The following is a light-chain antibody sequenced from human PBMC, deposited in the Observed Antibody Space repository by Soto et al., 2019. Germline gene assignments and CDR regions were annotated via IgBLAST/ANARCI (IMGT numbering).Light chain of an antibody. J-gene: IGLJ1*01. V-gene: IGLV2-14*01. Sequence: QSALTQPASVSASPGQSTTISCTGANSDVGDYNYVSWYQQHPGKAPKLMIYDVSTRPSGVSNRFSGSKSGNTASLTISGLQAEDEADYYCSSYTSSSTPLVFGTGTKVTGL. CDR1: NSDVGDYNY. CDR3: SSYTSSSTPLV. CDR2: DVS.